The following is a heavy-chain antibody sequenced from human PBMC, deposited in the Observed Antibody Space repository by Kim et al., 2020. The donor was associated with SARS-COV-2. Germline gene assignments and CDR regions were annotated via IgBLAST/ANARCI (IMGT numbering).Heavy chain of an antibody. J-gene: IGHJ4*02. Sequence: GGSLRLSCAASGFTLSSYWMSWVRQAPGKGLEWVANIKQDGSEKYYVDSVKGRFTISSDNAKNSLYLQMNSLRAEDTAVYYCARGGHYWGQGTLVTVSS. D-gene: IGHD5-12*01. CDR2: IKQDGSEK. V-gene: IGHV3-7*04. CDR3: ARGGHY. CDR1: GFTLSSYW.